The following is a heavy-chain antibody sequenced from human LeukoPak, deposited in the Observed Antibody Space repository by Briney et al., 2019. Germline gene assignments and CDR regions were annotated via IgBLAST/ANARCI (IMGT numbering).Heavy chain of an antibody. CDR2: IYSGGTT. CDR3: VRRDTLMAYYSAL. J-gene: IGHJ4*02. D-gene: IGHD5-18*01. V-gene: IGHV3-53*04. Sequence: GGSLRLSCAASGYTFSTNCMTWVRQAPGKGLEWVSTIYSGGTTYYADSVMGRFTISRHNSRNTLYLQMNSLIAEDKTVYYCVRRDTLMAYYSALWGQGTLVTVSS. CDR1: GYTFSTNC.